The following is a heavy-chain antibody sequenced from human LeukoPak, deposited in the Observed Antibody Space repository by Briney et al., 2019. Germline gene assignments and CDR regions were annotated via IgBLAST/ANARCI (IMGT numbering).Heavy chain of an antibody. CDR3: ARDVSAGGTNWFDP. V-gene: IGHV1-2*02. CDR2: INPNSGGP. D-gene: IGHD3-16*01. CDR1: GNTFTGYY. J-gene: IGHJ5*02. Sequence: ASVKVSCKASGNTFTGYYIHWVRQAPGQGLEWMGWINPNSGGPNYAQKFQGRVTMTRDTSISTAYMEMSRVRSDDTAVYYCARDVSAGGTNWFDPWGQGNLVTVSS.